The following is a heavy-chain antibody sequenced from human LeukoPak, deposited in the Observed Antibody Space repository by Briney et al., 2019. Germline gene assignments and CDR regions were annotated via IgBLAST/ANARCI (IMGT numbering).Heavy chain of an antibody. Sequence: GESLKISCKGSGYRFTSDWIGWVRQMPGKGLEWMGIIHPGDSDTRYSPSFQGQVTISADKSVNTAYLQWSSLKASDTAMYYCARLSERVVCSAASCYIDSWGQGTLVTVSS. CDR1: GYRFTSDW. CDR2: IHPGDSDT. V-gene: IGHV5-51*01. J-gene: IGHJ4*02. D-gene: IGHD2-15*01. CDR3: ARLSERVVCSAASCYIDS.